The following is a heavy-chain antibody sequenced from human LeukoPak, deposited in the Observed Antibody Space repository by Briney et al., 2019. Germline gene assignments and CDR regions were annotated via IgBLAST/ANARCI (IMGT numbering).Heavy chain of an antibody. CDR3: ARETTTYNAFEI. CDR1: GFAFSGYE. V-gene: IGHV3-48*03. Sequence: GGSLRLSCAASGFAFSGYEMNWVRQAPGKGLEWVSYISTSGSTIYYADSVKGRFTISRDDAKSSLYLQMNSLRAEDTAVYYCARETTTYNAFEIWGKGTMATVSS. CDR2: ISTSGSTI. J-gene: IGHJ3*02. D-gene: IGHD4-17*01.